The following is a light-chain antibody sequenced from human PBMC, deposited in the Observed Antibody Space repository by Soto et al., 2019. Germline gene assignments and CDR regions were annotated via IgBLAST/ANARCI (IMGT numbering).Light chain of an antibody. CDR3: QQYDNSPIT. J-gene: IGKJ5*01. CDR1: QSVSSD. V-gene: IGKV3D-15*01. CDR2: GAS. Sequence: ELVLTQSPGTRSLSPGERATLSGRASQSVSSDLAWYHQKPGQAPRLLIYGASTRATGIPARFSGSGSGTEFTLTISSLQSEDVAVYYCQQYDNSPITFGQGTRLEIK.